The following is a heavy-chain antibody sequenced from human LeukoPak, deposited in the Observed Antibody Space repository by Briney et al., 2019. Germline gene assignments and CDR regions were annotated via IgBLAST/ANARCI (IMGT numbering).Heavy chain of an antibody. Sequence: PSETLSLTCTVSGGSISSYCWSWIRQPPGKGLGWIGYIYYSGSTNYNPSLKSRVTISVDTSKNQFSLKLSSVTAADTAVYYCARLTYYYGSGSYYTPPRYYYYGMDVWGKGTTVTVSS. CDR2: IYYSGST. V-gene: IGHV4-59*08. J-gene: IGHJ6*04. D-gene: IGHD3-10*01. CDR1: GGSISSYC. CDR3: ARLTYYYGSGSYYTPPRYYYYGMDV.